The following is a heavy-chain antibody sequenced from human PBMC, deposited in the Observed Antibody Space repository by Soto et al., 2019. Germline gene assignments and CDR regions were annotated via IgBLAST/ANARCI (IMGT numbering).Heavy chain of an antibody. CDR1: GGSINTFY. V-gene: IGHV4-4*07. CDR3: ARWSYLDY. J-gene: IGHJ4*02. Sequence: SETLSLTCTVSGGSINTFYWSWVRQPAGKGLEWIGRIFSSGSTSFNPSLESRVAMSVDTSKNHFSLNLSSVTADDTAIYYCARWSYLDYWGQGTRVTVSS. D-gene: IGHD3-3*01. CDR2: IFSSGST.